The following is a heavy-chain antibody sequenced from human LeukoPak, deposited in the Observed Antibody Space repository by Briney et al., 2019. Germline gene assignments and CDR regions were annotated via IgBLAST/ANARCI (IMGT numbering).Heavy chain of an antibody. J-gene: IGHJ4*02. CDR1: GFTFSSYW. D-gene: IGHD3-3*01. CDR2: INSDGSST. V-gene: IGHV3-74*01. CDR3: ARDPTTYYDFWSGYYGPNY. Sequence: GGSLRLSCAASGFTFSSYWMHWVRQAPGKGLVWVSRINSDGSSTSYADSVKGRFTISRDNAKNTLYLQMNSLRAEDTAVYYCARDPTTYYDFWSGYYGPNYWGQGTLVTVSS.